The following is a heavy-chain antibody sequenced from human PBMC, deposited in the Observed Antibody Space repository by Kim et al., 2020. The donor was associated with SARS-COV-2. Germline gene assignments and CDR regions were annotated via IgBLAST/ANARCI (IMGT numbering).Heavy chain of an antibody. J-gene: IGHJ5*02. CDR3: VGDYYGSGSYYNA. Sequence: YTPPLKSRLTISVDTPKNQFSLKLSSVTAADTAVYYCVGDYYGSGSYYNAWGQGTLVTVSS. V-gene: IGHV4-59*01. D-gene: IGHD3-10*01.